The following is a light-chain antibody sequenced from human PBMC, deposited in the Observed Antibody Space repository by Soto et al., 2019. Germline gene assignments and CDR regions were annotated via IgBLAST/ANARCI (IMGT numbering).Light chain of an antibody. CDR1: QSISSN. V-gene: IGKV3-15*01. Sequence: EIVMTQSPATLSVSPGERATLSCRASQSISSNLAWYQQKPGQAPRLLIYGASTREIGVPSRFSGSGSGTEFTLTISSLQSEDFATYYCQQNYSTTPTFGGGTKVDIK. CDR3: QQNYSTTPT. J-gene: IGKJ4*01. CDR2: GAS.